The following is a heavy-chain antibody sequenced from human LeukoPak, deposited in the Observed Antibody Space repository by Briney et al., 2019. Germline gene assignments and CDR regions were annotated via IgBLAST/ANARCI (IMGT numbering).Heavy chain of an antibody. CDR1: GYTFTSYD. D-gene: IGHD5-12*01. CDR3: ARVPRGYSGYDYGDHDAFDI. CDR2: MNPNSGNT. J-gene: IGHJ3*02. Sequence: ASVKVSCKASGYTFTSYDINWVRQATGQGLEWMGWMNPNSGNTGYAQKFQGRVTMTRNTSISTAYMELSSLRSEDTAVYYCARVPRGYSGYDYGDHDAFDIWGQGTMVTVPS. V-gene: IGHV1-8*01.